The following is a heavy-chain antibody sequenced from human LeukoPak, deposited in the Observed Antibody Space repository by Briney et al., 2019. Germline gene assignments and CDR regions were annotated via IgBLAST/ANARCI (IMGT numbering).Heavy chain of an antibody. CDR1: GFTFSSYA. V-gene: IGHV3-30*04. CDR3: AKRVPYSSSSVYFDN. CDR2: ISYDGSNK. J-gene: IGHJ4*02. D-gene: IGHD6-6*01. Sequence: GRSLRLSCAASGFTFSSYAMHWVRQAPGKGLEWVAVISYDGSNKYYADSVKGRFTISRDNSKNTLYLQMNSLRAEDTAVYYCAKRVPYSSSSVYFDNWGQGTLVTVSS.